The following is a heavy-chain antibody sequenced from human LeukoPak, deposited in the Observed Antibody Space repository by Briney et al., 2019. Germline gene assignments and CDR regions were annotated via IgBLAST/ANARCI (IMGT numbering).Heavy chain of an antibody. D-gene: IGHD5-12*01. J-gene: IGHJ6*03. CDR1: GFTFSSYE. CDR3: AKYSGYEYYYHYYMDV. Sequence: GGSLRLSCAASGFTFSSYEMNWVRQAPGKGLEWVSSSGSTIYYADSVKGRFTISRDNAKNSLYLQMNSLRAEDTAVYYYAKYSGYEYYYHYYMDVWGKGTTVTISS. CDR2: SSGSTI. V-gene: IGHV3-48*03.